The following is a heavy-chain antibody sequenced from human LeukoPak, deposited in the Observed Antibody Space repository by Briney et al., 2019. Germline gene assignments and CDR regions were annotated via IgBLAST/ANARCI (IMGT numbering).Heavy chain of an antibody. D-gene: IGHD3-3*01. V-gene: IGHV3-23*01. Sequence: GGSLRLSCAASGFTFSNYAMSWVRQAPGKGLEWVSGISGSGGSTYYADSVKGRFTISRDNSKNTLYLQMNSLRAEDTAVYYCAKDLYLRGYDFWSGYSPEAFDIWGQGTMVTVSS. CDR2: ISGSGGST. CDR3: AKDLYLRGYDFWSGYSPEAFDI. CDR1: GFTFSNYA. J-gene: IGHJ3*02.